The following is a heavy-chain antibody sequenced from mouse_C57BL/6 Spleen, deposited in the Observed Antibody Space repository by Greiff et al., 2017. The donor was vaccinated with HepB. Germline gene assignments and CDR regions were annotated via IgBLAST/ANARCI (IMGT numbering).Heavy chain of an antibody. Sequence: EVQLQQSGAELVKPGASVKLSCTASGFNIKDYYMHWVKQRTEQGLEWIGRIDPEDGETKYAPKFQGKATITADTSSNTAYLQLSSLTSEDTAVYYCARGSIATVVAKYCFDYWGQGTTLTVSS. CDR2: IDPEDGET. CDR1: GFNIKDYY. J-gene: IGHJ2*01. V-gene: IGHV14-2*01. D-gene: IGHD1-1*01. CDR3: ARGSIATVVAKYCFDY.